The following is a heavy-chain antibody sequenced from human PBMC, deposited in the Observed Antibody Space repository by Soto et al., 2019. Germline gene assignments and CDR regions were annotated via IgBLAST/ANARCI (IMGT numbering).Heavy chain of an antibody. V-gene: IGHV3-23*01. J-gene: IGHJ6*03. Sequence: GGSLRLSCAASGFTFSTYPMSWVRQAPGKGLEWVSGISGSGISTYYTDSVKGRFTISRDNSKNTVFLQMNSLRDEDTAVYYCVKPLVITASYYYYHLDVCGQGSSVTVSS. D-gene: IGHD2-2*01. CDR1: GFTFSTYP. CDR3: VKPLVITASYYYYHLDV. CDR2: ISGSGIST.